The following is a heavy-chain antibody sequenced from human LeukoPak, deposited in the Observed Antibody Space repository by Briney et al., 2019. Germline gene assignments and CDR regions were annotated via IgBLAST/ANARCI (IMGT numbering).Heavy chain of an antibody. J-gene: IGHJ6*02. Sequence: PGGSLRLSCAASGFTFDDYAMHWVRQAPGKGLEWVSAISGSGGSTYYADSVKGRFTISRDNSKNTLYLQMNSLRAEDTAVYYCAKGPLESQLLEVYYYYYYGMDVWGQGTTVTVSS. D-gene: IGHD2-2*01. CDR3: AKGPLESQLLEVYYYYYYGMDV. CDR2: ISGSGGST. CDR1: GFTFDDYA. V-gene: IGHV3-23*01.